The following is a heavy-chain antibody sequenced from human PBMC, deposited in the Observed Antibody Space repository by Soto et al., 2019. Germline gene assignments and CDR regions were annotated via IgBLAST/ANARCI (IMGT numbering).Heavy chain of an antibody. J-gene: IGHJ4*02. CDR1: GFSLRTSGMC. V-gene: IGHV2-70*11. Sequence: SGPTLLNPTQPLTLTCTFSGFSLRTSGMCVSWIRQPPGKALEWLARIDWDDDKSYSTSLKTRLTISKDTSKNQVFLTMTNMDPVDTATYYCARIRTTYYYDSSGYYFDYWGQGTLVTVSS. CDR3: ARIRTTYYYDSSGYYFDY. CDR2: IDWDDDK. D-gene: IGHD3-22*01.